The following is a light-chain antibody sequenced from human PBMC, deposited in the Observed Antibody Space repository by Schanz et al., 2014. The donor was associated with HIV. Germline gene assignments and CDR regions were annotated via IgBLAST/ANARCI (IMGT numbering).Light chain of an antibody. CDR3: SSYTSSSTYV. CDR2: GVF. Sequence: QSALTQPASVSGSPGQSITVSCTGTNNDIGSYTHVAWYQQHPGKAPKVVVYGVFDRPSGVSSRFSGSKSGNTASLTISGLQAEDEADYYCSSYTSSSTYVFGTGTKLTVL. V-gene: IGLV2-14*03. CDR1: NNDIGSYTH. J-gene: IGLJ1*01.